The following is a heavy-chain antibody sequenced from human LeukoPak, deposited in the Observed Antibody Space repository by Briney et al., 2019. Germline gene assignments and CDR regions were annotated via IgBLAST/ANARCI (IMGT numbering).Heavy chain of an antibody. CDR3: ARVPPIPPITDFDL. CDR1: DYTFTNYD. D-gene: IGHD1-14*01. CDR2: ISTYNGHT. Sequence: ASVKVSCKASDYTFTNYDIRWVRQAPGQGLEWMGWISTYNGHTNYAQKFRGRLTMTTETSTSTAYMELRSLRSDDTAVYYCARVPPIPPITDFDLWGQGTLVTVSS. J-gene: IGHJ4*02. V-gene: IGHV1-18*01.